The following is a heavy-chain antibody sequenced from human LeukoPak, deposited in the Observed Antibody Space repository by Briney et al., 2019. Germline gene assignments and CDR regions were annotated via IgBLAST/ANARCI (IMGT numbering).Heavy chain of an antibody. CDR2: INHDGTDK. CDR1: GFTSTSYW. CDR3: AREDWGPRFDP. D-gene: IGHD3/OR15-3a*01. J-gene: IGHJ5*02. V-gene: IGHV3-7*05. Sequence: GGSVRLSCAASGFTSTSYWMTWVRQAPGKGLHWVANINHDGTDKNYADSVKGRFTISRDNAKRSVFLQMNSLRAEDTGLYYCAREDWGPRFDPRGHGNLVCVSS.